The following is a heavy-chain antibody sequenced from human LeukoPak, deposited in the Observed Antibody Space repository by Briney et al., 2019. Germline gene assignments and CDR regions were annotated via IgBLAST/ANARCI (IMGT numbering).Heavy chain of an antibody. D-gene: IGHD6-13*01. Sequence: SETLSLTCTVSGDSISSYYWSWIRQPAGKGLEWIGRIYTSGSTNYNPSLKSRVTMSVDTSKNQFSLKLNSVTAADTAVYYCARSFLSNWYYFDNWGQGTLVTVSP. CDR1: GDSISSYY. J-gene: IGHJ4*02. CDR3: ARSFLSNWYYFDN. V-gene: IGHV4-4*07. CDR2: IYTSGST.